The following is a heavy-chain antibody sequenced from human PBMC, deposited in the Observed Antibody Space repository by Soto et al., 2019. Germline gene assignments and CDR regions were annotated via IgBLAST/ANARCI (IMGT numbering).Heavy chain of an antibody. J-gene: IGHJ6*02. Sequence: SLRLSWELSAITLSSHRLNTDSKAPAKGLEWVSTFGIGWDTYYADSVKGRFTISRDKSKNTLFLQMKRLRAEDTALYFCAKDGTTASIHYYGMEVWGQGTTVTVSS. D-gene: IGHD5-18*01. V-gene: IGHV3-23*01. CDR3: AKDGTTASIHYYGMEV. CDR1: AITLSSHR. CDR2: FGIGWDT.